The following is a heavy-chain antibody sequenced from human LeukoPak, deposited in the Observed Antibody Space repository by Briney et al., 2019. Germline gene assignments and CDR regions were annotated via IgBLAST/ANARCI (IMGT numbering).Heavy chain of an antibody. CDR3: ARDLYYGSGRPINWFDR. D-gene: IGHD3-10*01. J-gene: IGHJ5*02. CDR2: IIPIFGTA. CDR1: GGTFSSYA. Sequence: SVKVSCKASGGTFSSYAISWVRQAPGQGLEWMGGIIPIFGTANYAQKFQGRVTITADESTSTAYMELSSLRSEDTAVYYCARDLYYGSGRPINWFDRWGQGLLVTVSS. V-gene: IGHV1-69*13.